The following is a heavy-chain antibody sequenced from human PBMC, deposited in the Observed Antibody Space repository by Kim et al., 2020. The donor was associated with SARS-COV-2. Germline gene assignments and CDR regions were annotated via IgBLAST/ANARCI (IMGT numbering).Heavy chain of an antibody. CDR2: IWYDGSNK. V-gene: IGHV3-33*01. CDR3: ARDVCGYWGCGAGAELGY. J-gene: IGHJ4*02. D-gene: IGHD2-8*02. Sequence: GGSLRLSCAASGFTFSSYGMHWVRQAPGKGLEWVAVIWYDGSNKYYADSVKGRFTISRDNSKNTLYLQMNSLRAEDTAVYYCARDVCGYWGCGAGAELGYWGQGTLVTVSS. CDR1: GFTFSSYG.